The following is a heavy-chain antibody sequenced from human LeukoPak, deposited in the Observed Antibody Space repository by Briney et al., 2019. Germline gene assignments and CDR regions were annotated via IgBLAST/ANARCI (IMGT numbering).Heavy chain of an antibody. Sequence: ASVNVSCKASGYTLTSYEINWVRQATGHGLEWMGWMNPNRGNTGYAQKFQGRVTMTRYTSISTAYMELSSLRSEDTAVYYCARDYFGSGRGYYYVDVWGKGPRSPSP. D-gene: IGHD3-10*01. V-gene: IGHV1-8*01. CDR3: ARDYFGSGRGYYYVDV. J-gene: IGHJ6*03. CDR2: MNPNRGNT. CDR1: GYTLTSYE.